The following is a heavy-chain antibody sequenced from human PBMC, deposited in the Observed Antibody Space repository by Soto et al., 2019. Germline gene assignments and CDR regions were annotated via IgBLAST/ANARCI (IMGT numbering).Heavy chain of an antibody. CDR3: ARDLPAADTKFDY. D-gene: IGHD2-2*01. J-gene: IGHJ4*02. V-gene: IGHV1-46*01. CDR1: GYTFTSYY. CDR2: INPSGGST. Sequence: QVQLVQSGAEVKKPGASVKVSCKASGYTFTSYYMHWVRQAPGQGLEWMGIINPSGGSTSYAQKFQGSVTMTRDTSTSTVYMELSSLRSEDTAVHYCARDLPAADTKFDYWGQGTLVTVSS.